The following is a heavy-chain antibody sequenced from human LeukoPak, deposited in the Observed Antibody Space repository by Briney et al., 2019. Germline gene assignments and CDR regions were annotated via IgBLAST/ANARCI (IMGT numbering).Heavy chain of an antibody. V-gene: IGHV4-34*01. D-gene: IGHD3-10*01. CDR1: GGSFSGYY. CDR3: ARALMTLVRGVPRTTWFDP. Sequence: SETLSLTCAVSGGSFSGYYWTWVRQAPGKGLEWIGEINESGTTNYDASLNNRVTISVDPSKSEFSLKMTSLTAADTAVFYCARALMTLVRGVPRTTWFDPWGQGTLVTVSS. CDR2: INESGTT. J-gene: IGHJ5*02.